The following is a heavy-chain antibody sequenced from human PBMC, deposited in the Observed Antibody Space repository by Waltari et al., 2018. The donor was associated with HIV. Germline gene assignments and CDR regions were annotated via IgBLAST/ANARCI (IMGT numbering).Heavy chain of an antibody. CDR1: RFTFSSYA. J-gene: IGHJ4*02. Sequence: QVQLVESGGGVVQHGRSLRVSCAASRFTFSSYAMHWVRQAPGKGLEWVAVISYYGDNKYYADSVKGRFTISRDNSKNTLYLQMNSLRAEDTAVYYCAKGASGWSPGYWGQGTLVTVSS. D-gene: IGHD6-19*01. CDR3: AKGASGWSPGY. V-gene: IGHV3-30*18. CDR2: ISYYGDNK.